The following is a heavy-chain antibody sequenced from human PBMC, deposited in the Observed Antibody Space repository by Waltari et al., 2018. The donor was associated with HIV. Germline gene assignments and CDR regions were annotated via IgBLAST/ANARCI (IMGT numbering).Heavy chain of an antibody. V-gene: IGHV3-33*01. CDR2: IWNDGSNT. J-gene: IGHJ6*02. CDR3: ARVGLAAAGTQYFGMDV. Sequence: QVQLVESGGGVVQPGKSLRLSCAASGFTFSTHGMHWVRQAPGKGLDGVATIWNDGSNTYYADSVKGRFTISRDNSKNTVNLQMNGLRVEDTAVYFCARVGLAAAGTQYFGMDVWGQGTTVTVSS. D-gene: IGHD6-25*01. CDR1: GFTFSTHG.